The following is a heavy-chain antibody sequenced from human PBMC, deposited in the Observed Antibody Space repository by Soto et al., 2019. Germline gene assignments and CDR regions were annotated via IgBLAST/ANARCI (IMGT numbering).Heavy chain of an antibody. V-gene: IGHV6-1*01. CDR1: GDSVSSNSAA. CDR2: TYYRSQWYN. CDR3: ARSTDSSFDY. Sequence: SQTLSLTCALSGDSVSSNSAAWNWIRQSPSRGLEWLGRTYYRSQWYNDYAVSMKNRITINPDTSKNQFSLQLNSVTPEDTAVYYCARSTDSSFDYWGQGTLVTVSS. J-gene: IGHJ4*02. D-gene: IGHD6-13*01.